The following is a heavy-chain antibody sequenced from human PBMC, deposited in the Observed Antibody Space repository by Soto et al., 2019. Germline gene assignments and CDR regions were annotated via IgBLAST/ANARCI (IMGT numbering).Heavy chain of an antibody. D-gene: IGHD2-2*02. CDR2: ISSSSSTI. CDR1: GFTFSSYS. J-gene: IGHJ6*02. Sequence: GGSLRLSCAASGFTFSSYSMNWVRQAPGKGQEWVSYISSSSSTIYYADSVKGRFTISRDNAKNSLYLQMNSLRAEDTAVYYCARERSSTSCYRFCGMDVWGQGTTVTVSS. V-gene: IGHV3-48*01. CDR3: ARERSSTSCYRFCGMDV.